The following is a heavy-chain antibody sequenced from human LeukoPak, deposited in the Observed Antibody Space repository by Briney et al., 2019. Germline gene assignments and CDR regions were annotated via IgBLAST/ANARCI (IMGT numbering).Heavy chain of an antibody. CDR1: GGTFSSYA. Sequence: ASVKVSCKASGGTFSSYAISWVRQALGQGLEWMGGIIPIFGTANYAQKFQGRVTITADESTSTVYMELSSLRSEDTAVYYCARGVTNSVCCLLDYWGQGTLVTVSS. CDR2: IIPIFGTA. V-gene: IGHV1-69*13. D-gene: IGHD1/OR15-1a*01. CDR3: ARGVTNSVCCLLDY. J-gene: IGHJ4*02.